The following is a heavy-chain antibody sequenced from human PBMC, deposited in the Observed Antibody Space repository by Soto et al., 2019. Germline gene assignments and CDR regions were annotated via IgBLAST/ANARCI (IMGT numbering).Heavy chain of an antibody. CDR3: TRGSKSSNYDGGNWFDP. CDR1: GFTFSNAW. D-gene: IGHD4-4*01. Sequence: PGGSLRLSCAASGFTFSNAWMSWVRQAPGKGLEWVGRIKSKTDGGTTDYAAPVKGRFTISRDDSKNTLYLQMNSLKTEDTAVYYCTRGSKSSNYDGGNWFDPWGQGTLVTVSS. V-gene: IGHV3-15*01. J-gene: IGHJ5*02. CDR2: IKSKTDGGTT.